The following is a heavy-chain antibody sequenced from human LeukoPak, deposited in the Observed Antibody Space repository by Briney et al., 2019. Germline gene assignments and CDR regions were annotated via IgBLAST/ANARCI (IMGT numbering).Heavy chain of an antibody. V-gene: IGHV3-9*01. CDR3: AKEGLWFGELLSCLDY. J-gene: IGHJ4*02. CDR2: ISWNSGSI. Sequence: RSGGSLRLSCAASGFTFDDYAMHWVRQAPGKGLEWVSGISWNSGSIGYADSVKGRFTISRDNAKNSLYLQMNSLRAEDTALYYCAKEGLWFGELLSCLDYWGQGTLVTVSS. D-gene: IGHD3-10*01. CDR1: GFTFDDYA.